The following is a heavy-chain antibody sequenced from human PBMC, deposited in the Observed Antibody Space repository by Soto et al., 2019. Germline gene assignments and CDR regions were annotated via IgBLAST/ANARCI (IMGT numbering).Heavy chain of an antibody. D-gene: IGHD3-22*01. V-gene: IGHV1-69*01. CDR1: GGTFSSYA. J-gene: IGHJ4*02. CDR3: ARAIDYYDSSGYPQTQFDY. CDR2: IIPIFGTA. Sequence: QVQLVQSGAEVKKPGSSVKVSCKASGGTFSSYAISWVRQAPGQGLEWMGGIIPIFGTANYAQKFQGRVTITADESTSTAYMELSSLRSEDTAVYYCARAIDYYDSSGYPQTQFDYWGQGTLVTVSS.